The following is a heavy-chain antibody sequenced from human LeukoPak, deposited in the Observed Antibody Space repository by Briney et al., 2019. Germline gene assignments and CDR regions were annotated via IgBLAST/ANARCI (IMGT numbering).Heavy chain of an antibody. D-gene: IGHD2-2*02. CDR1: GYTFSDYW. V-gene: IGHV5-51*01. CDR3: ARSQGLYGAADY. J-gene: IGHJ4*02. CDR2: VYPGDSDT. Sequence: GESLKISCKASGYTFSDYWIGWVRQMPGQGLEWMGIVYPGDSDTRYSPSFQGHVTISADKSINTAYLQWSGLQASDNVIYFCARSQGLYGAADYWGQGTLV.